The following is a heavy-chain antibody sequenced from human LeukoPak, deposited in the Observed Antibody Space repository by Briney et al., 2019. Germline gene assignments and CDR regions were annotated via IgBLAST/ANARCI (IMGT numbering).Heavy chain of an antibody. CDR2: IQDDGSNK. Sequence: GGSLRLSCAASGFSFSSYGMQWVRQAPGKGLERVAFIQDDGSNKYYAESVKGRFTISRDNSKNTLYLQMNSLRADDTAVYYCAKSWCATICYGIYDWGQGTLVTVS. CDR1: GFSFSSYG. J-gene: IGHJ4*02. CDR3: AKSWCATICYGIYD. D-gene: IGHD2-2*01. V-gene: IGHV3-30*02.